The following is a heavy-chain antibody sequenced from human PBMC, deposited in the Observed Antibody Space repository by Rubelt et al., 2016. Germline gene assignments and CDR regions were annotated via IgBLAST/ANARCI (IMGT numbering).Heavy chain of an antibody. CDR3: VYNGNYYN. D-gene: IGHD1-26*01. V-gene: IGHV3-66*01. Sequence: EVQVAESGGGLVQPGGSLRLSCAASGSTASSGYMGWVRQAPVKGLEWVSVMYNSRTTYYADSVKGRCTISRESSKNTVYIQMNGLGAEDSAVYCCVYNGNYYNWGRGTLVTVSS. J-gene: IGHJ4*02. CDR2: MYNSRTT. CDR1: GSTASSGY.